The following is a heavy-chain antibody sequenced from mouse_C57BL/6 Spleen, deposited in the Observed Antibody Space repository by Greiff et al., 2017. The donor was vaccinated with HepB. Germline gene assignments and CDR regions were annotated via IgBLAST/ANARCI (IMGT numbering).Heavy chain of an antibody. CDR1: GYAFSSYW. CDR2: IYPGDGDT. J-gene: IGHJ4*01. D-gene: IGHD1-1*01. V-gene: IGHV1-80*01. Sequence: QVQLQQSGAELVKPGASVKISCKASGYAFSSYWMNWVKQRPGKGLEWIGQIYPGDGDTNYNGKFKGKATLTADKSSSTAYMQLSSLTSEDSAVYFCARREILLRPGAMDYWGQGTSVTVSS. CDR3: ARREILLRPGAMDY.